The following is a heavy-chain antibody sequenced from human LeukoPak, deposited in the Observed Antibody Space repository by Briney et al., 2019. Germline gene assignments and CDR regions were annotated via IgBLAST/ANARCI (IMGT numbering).Heavy chain of an antibody. Sequence: SETLSLTCTVSGGSISNYFWSWIRQPPGKGLECIGYVYYSDSTNYNPSLKSRVTVSVDTSKNQFSLKLSSVTAADTAVYYCASSYYDSSGYHLDAFDIWGQGTMVTVSS. J-gene: IGHJ3*02. D-gene: IGHD3-22*01. CDR1: GGSISNYF. V-gene: IGHV4-59*08. CDR2: VYYSDST. CDR3: ASSYYDSSGYHLDAFDI.